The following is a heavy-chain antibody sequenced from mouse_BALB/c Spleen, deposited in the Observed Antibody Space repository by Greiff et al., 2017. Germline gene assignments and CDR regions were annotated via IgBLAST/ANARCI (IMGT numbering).Heavy chain of an antibody. D-gene: IGHD2-4*01. Sequence: QVQLQQSGAELMKPGASVKISCKATGYTFSSYWMHWVKLRPGQGLEWIGEINPSNGGTNYNEKFKRKATLTVDKSSSTAYMQLSSLTSEDSAVYCCTIDHDYRAMDYWGQGTSVTVSS. CDR1: GYTFSSYW. V-gene: IGHV1S16*01. CDR2: INPSNGGT. J-gene: IGHJ4*01. CDR3: TIDHDYRAMDY.